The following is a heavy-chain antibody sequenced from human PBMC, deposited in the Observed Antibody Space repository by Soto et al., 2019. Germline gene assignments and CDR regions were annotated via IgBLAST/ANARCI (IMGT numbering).Heavy chain of an antibody. CDR3: ARGLLSLTLDPDV. J-gene: IGHJ6*02. V-gene: IGHV1-8*01. Sequence: DSVQVYFKTSGYPFTSYDINLVRQATGQGLEWMGWMNPNSGNTGYAQKFQGRVTMTRNTSISTAYMELSSLRSEDTAVYHCARGLLSLTLDPDVWGQGTTVTVSS. CDR1: GYPFTSYD. CDR2: MNPNSGNT.